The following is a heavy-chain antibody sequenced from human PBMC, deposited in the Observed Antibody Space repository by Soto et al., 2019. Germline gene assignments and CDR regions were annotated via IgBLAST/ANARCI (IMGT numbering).Heavy chain of an antibody. Sequence: GESLKISCKGSGYRFTNYWIGWVRQMPGKGLEWMGRIDPSDSYTNYSPSFQGHVTISADKSISTAYLQWSSLKASDTAVYYCATFPGITGTTSEYYYGMDVWGQGTTVTVSS. CDR1: GYRFTNYW. D-gene: IGHD1-7*01. CDR3: ATFPGITGTTSEYYYGMDV. CDR2: IDPSDSYT. V-gene: IGHV5-10-1*01. J-gene: IGHJ6*02.